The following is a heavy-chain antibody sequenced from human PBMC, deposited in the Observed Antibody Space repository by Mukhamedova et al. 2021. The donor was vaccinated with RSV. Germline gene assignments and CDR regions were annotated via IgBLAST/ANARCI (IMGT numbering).Heavy chain of an antibody. V-gene: IGHV4-34*01. CDR3: ARGLKGYCTSTTCFTRGGMDV. CDR2: HGGST. Sequence: HGGSTNYNPSLKSRVTISVDTSKNQFSLKLSSVTAADTAVYYYARGLKGYCTSTTCFTRGGMDVGGQGTTVTVSS. J-gene: IGHJ6*02. D-gene: IGHD2-2*02.